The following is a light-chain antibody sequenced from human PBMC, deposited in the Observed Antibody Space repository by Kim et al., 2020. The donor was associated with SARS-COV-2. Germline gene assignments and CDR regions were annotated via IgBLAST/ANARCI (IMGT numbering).Light chain of an antibody. CDR3: QAWDSSTGV. J-gene: IGLJ1*01. CDR1: KLGDKY. V-gene: IGLV3-1*01. Sequence: VSPGQTASITCSGDKLGDKYACWYQQKPGQSPVLVIYQDSKRPSVIPERFSGSNSGNTATLTISGTQAMDEADYYCQAWDSSTGVFGTGTKVTDL. CDR2: QDS.